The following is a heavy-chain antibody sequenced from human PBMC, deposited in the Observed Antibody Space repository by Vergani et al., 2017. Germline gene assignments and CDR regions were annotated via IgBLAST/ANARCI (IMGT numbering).Heavy chain of an antibody. CDR1: GYTFTGYY. CDR2: INPNSGGT. D-gene: IGHD6-19*01. V-gene: IGHV1-2*04. Sequence: QVQLVQSGAEVKKPGASVKVSCKASGYTFTGYYMHWVRQAPGQGLEWMGWINPNSGGTNYAQKFQGWVTMTRDTSISTAYMELSRLRSDDTAVYYCARGEYSSESYYGMDVWGQGTTVTVSS. J-gene: IGHJ6*02. CDR3: ARGEYSSESYYGMDV.